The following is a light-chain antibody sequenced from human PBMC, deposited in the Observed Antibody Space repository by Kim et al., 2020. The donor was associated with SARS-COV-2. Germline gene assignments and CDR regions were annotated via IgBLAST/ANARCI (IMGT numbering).Light chain of an antibody. CDR1: QSVLSTSNNKNY. CDR3: LQYYDPPHT. CDR2: WAS. Sequence: DIVMTQSPDSLAVSLGERATINCKSSQSVLSTSNNKNYLGWYKQKPGQPPKLLFYWASSRGSGVPDRFSGSGSGTDFTLTISSLQAEDVADYYCLQYYDPPHTFGQGTKLEI. V-gene: IGKV4-1*01. J-gene: IGKJ2*01.